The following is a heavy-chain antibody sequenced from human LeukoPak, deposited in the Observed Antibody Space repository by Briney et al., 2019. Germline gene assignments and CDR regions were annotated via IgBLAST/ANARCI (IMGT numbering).Heavy chain of an antibody. CDR3: ARGYCSGGSCVDY. CDR2: INLRSGAT. CDR1: GFTFTKYY. Sequence: ASVKVSCKASGFTFTKYYLHWVRQAPGQGLEWLGWINLRSGATKYAQRLQGRVTMTRDTSISTAYMELSSLRFDDTAVFYCARGYCSGGSCVDYWGQGTLVTVSS. D-gene: IGHD2-15*01. V-gene: IGHV1-2*02. J-gene: IGHJ4*02.